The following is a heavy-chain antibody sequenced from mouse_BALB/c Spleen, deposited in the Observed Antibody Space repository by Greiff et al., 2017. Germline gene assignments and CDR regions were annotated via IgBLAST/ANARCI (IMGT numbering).Heavy chain of an antibody. Sequence: EVKLVESGGGLVQPGGSLKLSCAASGFTFSSYTISWVRQTPEKRLEWVAYISNGGGSTYYPDTVKGRFTISRDNAKNTLYLQMSSLKSEDTAMYYCARSGGYGSSYYFDYWGQGTTLTVSS. CDR3: ARSGGYGSSYYFDY. D-gene: IGHD1-1*01. CDR1: GFTFSSYT. J-gene: IGHJ2*01. CDR2: ISNGGGST. V-gene: IGHV5-12-2*01.